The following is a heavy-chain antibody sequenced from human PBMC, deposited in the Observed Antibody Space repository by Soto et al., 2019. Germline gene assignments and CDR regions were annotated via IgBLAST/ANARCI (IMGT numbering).Heavy chain of an antibody. D-gene: IGHD6-13*01. CDR2: INHSGST. CDR3: ARRGVPSIAAADRDWFDP. J-gene: IGHJ5*02. V-gene: IGHV4-34*01. CDR1: GGSFSGSY. Sequence: SETLSLTCAVYGGSFSGSYWCWIRQPPGKGLEWIGEINHSGSTNYNPSLKSRVTISVDTSKNQFSLKLSSVTAADTAVYYCARRGVPSIAAADRDWFDPWGQGTLVTVSS.